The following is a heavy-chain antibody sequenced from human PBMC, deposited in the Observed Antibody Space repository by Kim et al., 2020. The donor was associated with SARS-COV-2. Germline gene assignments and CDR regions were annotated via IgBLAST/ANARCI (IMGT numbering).Heavy chain of an antibody. CDR3: ARGGARKLLWFGELLESLKRDDFYCYGMDV. J-gene: IGHJ6*02. CDR1: GFTFDDYG. Sequence: WESLRLSCAASGFTFDDYGMSWVRQAPGKGLEWVSGINWNGGSTGYADSVKGRFTISRDNAKNSLYLQMNSLRAEDTALYYCARGGARKLLWFGELLESLKRDDFYCYGMDVWGQGTTVTVSS. D-gene: IGHD3-10*01. CDR2: INWNGGST. V-gene: IGHV3-20*04.